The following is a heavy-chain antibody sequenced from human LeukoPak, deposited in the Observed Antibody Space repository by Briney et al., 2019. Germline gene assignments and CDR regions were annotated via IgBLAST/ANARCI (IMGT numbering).Heavy chain of an antibody. Sequence: ASVKVSCKASGYTFTSYDINWVRQATGQGLEWMGWMNPNSSNTGYAQKFQGRVTMTRNTSISTAYMELSSLRSEDTAVYYCARGRGLRYFDWYSLWGQGTLVTVSS. V-gene: IGHV1-8*01. CDR2: MNPNSSNT. CDR1: GYTFTSYD. D-gene: IGHD3-9*01. CDR3: ARGRGLRYFDWYSL. J-gene: IGHJ4*02.